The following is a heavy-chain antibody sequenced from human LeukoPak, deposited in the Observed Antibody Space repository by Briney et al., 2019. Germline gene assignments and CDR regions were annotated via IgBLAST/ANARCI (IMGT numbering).Heavy chain of an antibody. CDR3: VKDLSGAWAFDI. Sequence: GGSLRLSCSASGFTFSTHYMHWVRQAPGKGLEYVSTISGNGGTTYYADSVKGRFTISRDNSKNTLYLQMTSLRAEDTAVYYCVKDLSGAWAFDIWGQGTMVTVSS. CDR2: ISGNGGTT. V-gene: IGHV3-64D*09. J-gene: IGHJ3*02. CDR1: GFTFSTHY. D-gene: IGHD7-27*01.